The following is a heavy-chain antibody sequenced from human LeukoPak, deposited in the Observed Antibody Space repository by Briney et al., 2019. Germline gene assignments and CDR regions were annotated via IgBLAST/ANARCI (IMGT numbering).Heavy chain of an antibody. CDR2: IYPGDSDT. CDR3: ARAGAMVRGVIITLADC. V-gene: IGHV5-51*01. Sequence: GESLKISCKGSGYSFTSYWIGWVCQLPGKGLEWMGIIYPGDSDTRYSPSFQGQVTISADKSISTAYLQWSSLKASDTAMYYCARAGAMVRGVIITLADCWGQGTLVTVSS. J-gene: IGHJ4*02. D-gene: IGHD3-10*01. CDR1: GYSFTSYW.